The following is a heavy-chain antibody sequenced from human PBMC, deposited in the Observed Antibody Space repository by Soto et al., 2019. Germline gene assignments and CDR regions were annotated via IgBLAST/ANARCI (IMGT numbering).Heavy chain of an antibody. J-gene: IGHJ4*02. CDR3: ARGPTGYSSSWYRY. CDR1: GGSISSSNW. V-gene: IGHV4-4*02. CDR2: IYHSGST. Sequence: SETLSLTCAVYGGSISSSNWWSWVRQPPGKGLEWIGEIYHSGSTNYNPSLKSRVTISVDKSMNQFSLKLSSVTAADTAVYYCARGPTGYSSSWYRYWGQGTLVTVS. D-gene: IGHD6-13*01.